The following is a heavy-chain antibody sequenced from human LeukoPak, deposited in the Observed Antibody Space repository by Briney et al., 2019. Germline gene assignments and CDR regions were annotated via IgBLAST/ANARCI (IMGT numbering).Heavy chain of an antibody. Sequence: PSETLSLTCTVSGGSISSYYWSWIRQPPGKGLEWIGYIYYSGSTNYNPSLKSRVTISVDTSKNQFSLKLSSVTAADTAVYYCARVSTYCSGGSCYSSWFDPWGQGTLVTVSS. V-gene: IGHV4-59*01. J-gene: IGHJ5*02. D-gene: IGHD2-15*01. CDR2: IYYSGST. CDR1: GGSISSYY. CDR3: ARVSTYCSGGSCYSSWFDP.